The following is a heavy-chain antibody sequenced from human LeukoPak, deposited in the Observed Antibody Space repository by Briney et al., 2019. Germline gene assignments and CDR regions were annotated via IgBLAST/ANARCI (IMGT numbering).Heavy chain of an antibody. Sequence: SETLSLTCTVSGGSINNYYWYWIRQPAGKGLEWIGHIYTSGSTNYNPSLKSRVTISVDTSKNHFSLRPSSVTAADTAVYYCARVVDYDFWSGYSTPPFFDIWGQGTMVTVSS. CDR3: ARVVDYDFWSGYSTPPFFDI. CDR1: GGSINNYY. V-gene: IGHV4-4*07. D-gene: IGHD3-3*01. J-gene: IGHJ3*02. CDR2: IYTSGST.